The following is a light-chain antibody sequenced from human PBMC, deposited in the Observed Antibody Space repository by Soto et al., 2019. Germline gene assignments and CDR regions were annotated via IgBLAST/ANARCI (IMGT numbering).Light chain of an antibody. CDR1: SSDVGAYKY. Sequence: QSVLTQPAAVSGSPGQSITISCTGTSSDVGAYKYVSWYQQHPGKAPKLMIYAVSNRPSGVSNRFPGSKSGNTASLTISGLQAEDEADYYCSSYTSSSIPYVFGTGTKVTVL. J-gene: IGLJ1*01. CDR3: SSYTSSSIPYV. CDR2: AVS. V-gene: IGLV2-14*01.